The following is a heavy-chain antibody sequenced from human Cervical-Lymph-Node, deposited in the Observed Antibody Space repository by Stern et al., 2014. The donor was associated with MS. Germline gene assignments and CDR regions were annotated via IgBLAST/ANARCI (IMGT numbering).Heavy chain of an antibody. CDR2: ISFDGSLK. CDR3: TRGGGYNGAWAFDY. J-gene: IGHJ4*02. V-gene: IGHV3-30*03. CDR1: GFNFSSYG. D-gene: IGHD5-12*01. Sequence: VQLVQSGGGVVRPGGSLRLPCVASGFNFSSYGMHWVRQAPGRGLECLTVISFDGSLKYYADSVQDRFTISRDNSKNTLFLQMNSLRTEDSALYYCTRGGGYNGAWAFDYWGQGTLVTVSS.